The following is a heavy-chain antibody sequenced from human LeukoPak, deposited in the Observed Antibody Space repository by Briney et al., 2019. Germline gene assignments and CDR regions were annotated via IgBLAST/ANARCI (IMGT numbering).Heavy chain of an antibody. V-gene: IGHV4-59*02. J-gene: IGHJ4*02. CDR1: GGSVSSYY. CDR2: IYYSGST. CDR3: ARSDYDYVWGYFDY. Sequence: SGTLSLTCTGPGGSVSSYYWSWIRQPPGKGLGWIGHIYYSGSTNYNPSLKSRVTISVDTSKSQFSLKLSSVTAADTAVYYCARSDYDYVWGYFDYWGQGTLVTVSS. D-gene: IGHD3-16*01.